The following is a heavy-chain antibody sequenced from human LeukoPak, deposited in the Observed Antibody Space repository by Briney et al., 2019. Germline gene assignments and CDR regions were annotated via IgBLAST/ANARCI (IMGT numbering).Heavy chain of an antibody. CDR2: ISSSSYI. D-gene: IGHD3-16*01. V-gene: IGHV3-21*01. J-gene: IGHJ5*02. CDR1: GFTFSSYS. Sequence: PGGSLRLPCAASGFTFSSYSMNWVRQAPRKGLEWVSSISSSSYISYAASVKGRLTISRENAKNSLYLQMNSLRASDTAVYYYSGEYYGSRPNWFDPWGQGTLVTVSS. CDR3: SGEYYGSRPNWFDP.